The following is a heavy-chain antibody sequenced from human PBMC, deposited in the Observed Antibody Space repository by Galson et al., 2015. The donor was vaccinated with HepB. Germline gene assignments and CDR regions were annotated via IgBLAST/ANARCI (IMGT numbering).Heavy chain of an antibody. Sequence: SLRLSCAAFGFTFSSYWMSWVRQAPGKGLEWVANIKQDGSEKYYVDSVKGRFTISRDNAKNSLYLQMNSLRAEDTAVYYCARDLGQRWLQTGIDAFDIWGQGTMVTVSS. D-gene: IGHD5-24*01. V-gene: IGHV3-7*03. CDR1: GFTFSSYW. CDR2: IKQDGSEK. CDR3: ARDLGQRWLQTGIDAFDI. J-gene: IGHJ3*02.